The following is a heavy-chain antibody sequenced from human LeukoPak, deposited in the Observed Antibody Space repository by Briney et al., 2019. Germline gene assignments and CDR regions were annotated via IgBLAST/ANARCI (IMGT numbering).Heavy chain of an antibody. D-gene: IGHD5-12*01. Sequence: SETLSLTCTVSGGSMSSYYWSWIRQPPGKGLEWIGYIYYSGSTNYNPSLKSRVTISVDTSKNQFSLKLSTVTAADTAVYYCARGSGGYDRFDYWGQGTLVTVSS. V-gene: IGHV4-59*01. CDR2: IYYSGST. CDR1: GGSMSSYY. J-gene: IGHJ4*02. CDR3: ARGSGGYDRFDY.